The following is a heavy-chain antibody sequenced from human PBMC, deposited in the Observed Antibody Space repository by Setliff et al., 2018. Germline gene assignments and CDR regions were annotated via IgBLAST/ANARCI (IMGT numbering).Heavy chain of an antibody. CDR1: GFTFSTYV. CDR3: MKKIIAGGGPPYDYFDY. V-gene: IGHV3-23*01. CDR2: IHGEGINT. D-gene: IGHD1-26*01. Sequence: PGGSLRLSCAASGFTFSTYVMTWVRQAPGKGLEWVSSIHGEGINTYYADSVKGRFTISRDNSKNTLFLQMNSLRADDTAVYYCMKKIIAGGGPPYDYFDYWGQGTQVTVSS. J-gene: IGHJ4*02.